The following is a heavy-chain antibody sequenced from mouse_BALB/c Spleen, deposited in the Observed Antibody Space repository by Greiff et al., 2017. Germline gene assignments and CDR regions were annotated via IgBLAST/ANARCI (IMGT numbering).Heavy chain of an antibody. CDR1: GFTFSSYG. V-gene: IGHV5-6*01. CDR3: ASRRGNYLMDY. D-gene: IGHD2-1*01. CDR2: ISSGGSYT. Sequence: EVQRVESGGDLVKPGGSLKLSCAASGFTFSSYGMSWVRQTPDKRLEWVATISSGGSYTYYPDSVKGRFTISRDNAKNTLYLQMSSLKSEDTAMYYCASRRGNYLMDYWGQGTSVTVSS. J-gene: IGHJ4*01.